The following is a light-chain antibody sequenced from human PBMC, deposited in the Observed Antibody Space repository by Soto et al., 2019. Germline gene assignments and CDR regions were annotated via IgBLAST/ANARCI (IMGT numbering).Light chain of an antibody. Sequence: DIQLTQSPSFLSASVGDRVTITCRASQGISSYLAWYQQKPGKAPKLLIYAASTLQSGVPSRFSGSGSGTEFTPTISSLQPEDFATYYCQDYNSWTFGQGTKVDI. CDR2: AAS. V-gene: IGKV1-9*01. CDR3: QDYNSWT. J-gene: IGKJ1*01. CDR1: QGISSY.